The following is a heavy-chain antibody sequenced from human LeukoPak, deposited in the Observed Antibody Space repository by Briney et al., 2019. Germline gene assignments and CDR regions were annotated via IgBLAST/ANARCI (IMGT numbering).Heavy chain of an antibody. D-gene: IGHD6-13*01. CDR1: GFTFSGYA. Sequence: PGGSLRLSCAASGFTFSGYAMSWVRQAPGKGLEWVSAISGSGGSTYYADSVKGRFTISRDNSKNTLYLQMNSLRAEDTAVYYCASPPLGRYSSSWYSQEYFQHWGQGNLVTVSS. CDR3: ASPPLGRYSSSWYSQEYFQH. V-gene: IGHV3-23*01. J-gene: IGHJ1*01. CDR2: ISGSGGST.